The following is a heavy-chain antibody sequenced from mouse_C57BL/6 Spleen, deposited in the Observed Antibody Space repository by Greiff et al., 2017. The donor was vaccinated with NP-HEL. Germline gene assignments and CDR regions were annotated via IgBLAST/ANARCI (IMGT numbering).Heavy chain of an antibody. CDR1: GFTFSSYA. V-gene: IGHV5-4*03. D-gene: IGHD1-1*01. Sequence: DVKLVESGGGLVKPGGSLKLSCAASGFTFSSYAMSWVRQTPEKRLEWVATISDGGSYTYYPDNVKGRVTISRDNAKNNLYLQMSHLKSEDTAMYYCESEDGSIYGGAMDYWGQGTSVTVSS. CDR3: ESEDGSIYGGAMDY. J-gene: IGHJ4*01. CDR2: ISDGGSYT.